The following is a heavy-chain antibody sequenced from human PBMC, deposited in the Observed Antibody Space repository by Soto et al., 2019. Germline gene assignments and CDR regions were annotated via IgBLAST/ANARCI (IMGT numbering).Heavy chain of an antibody. J-gene: IGHJ6*03. V-gene: IGHV1-8*01. CDR1: GYTFTSYD. D-gene: IGHD3-3*01. CDR3: ARVYTIFGVVNYYYYMDV. CDR2: MNPNSGNT. Sequence: ASVKVPCKASGYTFTSYDINWVRQATGQGLEWMGWMNPNSGNTGYAQKFQGRVTMTRNTSISTAYMELSSLRSEDTAVYYCARVYTIFGVVNYYYYMDVWGKGTTVTVSS.